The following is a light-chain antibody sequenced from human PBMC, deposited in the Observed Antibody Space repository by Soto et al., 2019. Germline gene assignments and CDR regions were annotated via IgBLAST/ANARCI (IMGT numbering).Light chain of an antibody. Sequence: DIQMTQSPSSLSASVGDRVTITCRASQSISSYLNWYQQKPGKAPKLLIYAASSLQSGVPSRFSGSGSGPDFTLTISSLQPEAFATYYCQQSYSTPPTFSGGTKVEIK. CDR3: QQSYSTPPT. V-gene: IGKV1-39*01. CDR1: QSISSY. J-gene: IGKJ4*01. CDR2: AAS.